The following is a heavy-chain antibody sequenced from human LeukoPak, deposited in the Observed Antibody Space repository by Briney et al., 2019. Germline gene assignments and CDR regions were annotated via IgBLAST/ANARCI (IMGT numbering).Heavy chain of an antibody. CDR3: ARAGGITGTSFSFDY. D-gene: IGHD1-7*01. CDR2: ISSRSSYI. CDR1: GFTFSSYS. J-gene: IGHJ4*02. V-gene: IGHV3-21*01. Sequence: GGSLRLSCATSGFTFSSYSMSWVRQAPGKGLEWVSSISSRSSYIYYADSVKGRFTISRDNSKNTLYLQMNSLRAEDTAVYYCARAGGITGTSFSFDYWGQGTLVTVSS.